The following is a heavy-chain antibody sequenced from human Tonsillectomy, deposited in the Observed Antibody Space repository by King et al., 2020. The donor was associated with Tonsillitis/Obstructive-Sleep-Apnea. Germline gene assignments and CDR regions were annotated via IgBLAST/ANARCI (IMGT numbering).Heavy chain of an antibody. D-gene: IGHD5-18*01. J-gene: IGHJ6*03. CDR1: GGSFSGYY. CDR3: ARGLRVQLRLHYYYYYMDV. CDR2: ISHNGGA. Sequence: VQLQQWGAGLLKPSETLSLTCAVYGGSFSGYYWSWIRQPPGKGLEWIGEISHNGGANYNPSLKSRVTLSVDTSKNQFSLKLRSVTAADTAVYYCARGLRVQLRLHYYYYYMDVWGEGTTVTVSS. V-gene: IGHV4-34*01.